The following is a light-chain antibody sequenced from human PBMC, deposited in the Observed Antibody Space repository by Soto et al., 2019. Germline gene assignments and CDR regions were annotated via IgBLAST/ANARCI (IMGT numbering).Light chain of an antibody. V-gene: IGKV3-20*01. J-gene: IGKJ5*01. Sequence: VMRQSLPTLSVYPGQGSTLACRASQGIGDTLAWYQHNTGQTPSTIIYGASSRATGIPDRFSGSGYGTDFNLTITRLETEDFAVYYCQKYGGSFITFGQGTRLEIK. CDR2: GAS. CDR3: QKYGGSFIT. CDR1: QGIGDT.